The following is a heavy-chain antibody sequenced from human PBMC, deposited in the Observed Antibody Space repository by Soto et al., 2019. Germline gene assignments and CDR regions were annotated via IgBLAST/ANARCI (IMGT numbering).Heavy chain of an antibody. CDR1: GYSFTSNY. V-gene: IGHV1-46*01. J-gene: IGHJ4*02. D-gene: IGHD2-21*02. CDR2: INPAGGTT. Sequence: QVQLVQSGAEAKKPGASVMISCRASGYSFTSNYVHWVRQAPGQGPEWMGIINPAGGTTYYAQKFQGRLTITSDTSTDTVFMDLNDLTSEDTAVYFCALKVVTYYDNWGQGTLLTVSS. CDR3: ALKVVTYYDN.